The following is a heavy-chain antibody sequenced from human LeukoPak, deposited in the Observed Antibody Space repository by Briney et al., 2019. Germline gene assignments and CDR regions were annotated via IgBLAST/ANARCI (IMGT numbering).Heavy chain of an antibody. V-gene: IGHV3-7*01. D-gene: IGHD6-19*01. Sequence: AGGSLRLSCAASGFTFSSYWMSWVRQAPGKGLEWVANINQDGSVQYSVDSVKGRFTISRDNAKNSLYLQMNSLRVEDTAVYYCARAGVRRIAVSGDYWGQGTLVTVSS. CDR2: INQDGSVQ. CDR1: GFTFSSYW. CDR3: ARAGVRRIAVSGDY. J-gene: IGHJ4*02.